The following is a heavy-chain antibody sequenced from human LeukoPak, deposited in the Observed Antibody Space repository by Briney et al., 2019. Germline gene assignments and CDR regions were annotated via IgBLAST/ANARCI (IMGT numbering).Heavy chain of an antibody. CDR3: ARDDYSSSSVDY. Sequence: GGSLRLSCAASGFTFSDNYMSWIRQAPGKGPEWVSCISGSGSTIYYTDSVKGRFTISRDNAKNSLFLQMNSLRAEDTAVYYCARDDYSSSSVDYWGQGTLVTVSS. CDR1: GFTFSDNY. CDR2: ISGSGSTI. J-gene: IGHJ4*02. D-gene: IGHD6-6*01. V-gene: IGHV3-11*01.